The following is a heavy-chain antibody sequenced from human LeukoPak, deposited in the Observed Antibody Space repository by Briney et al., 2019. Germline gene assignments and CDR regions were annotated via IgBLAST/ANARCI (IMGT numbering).Heavy chain of an antibody. V-gene: IGHV4-4*02. Sequence: PSETLSLTCDLSLGSITQTNYWIWVRQPPGKGLEWIGEVNLQGGTNYNPSLLRRVAISVDTSANHVSLQMTSVTAADTAVYYCAREGGSYRSLDYSGQGTLVTVSS. D-gene: IGHD3-16*02. J-gene: IGHJ4*02. CDR2: VNLQGGT. CDR3: AREGGSYRSLDY. CDR1: LGSITQTNY.